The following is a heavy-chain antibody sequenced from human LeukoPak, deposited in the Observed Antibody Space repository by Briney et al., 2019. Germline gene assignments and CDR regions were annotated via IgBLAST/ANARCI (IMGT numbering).Heavy chain of an antibody. V-gene: IGHV3-30*18. Sequence: GRSLRLSCAASGFTFSSYGMRWVRQAPGKGLEWVAVISYDGSNKYYADSVKGRFTISRDSSKNTLYLQMNSLRAEDTAVYYCAKAEYSSGWYQDYWGQGTLVTVSS. J-gene: IGHJ4*02. CDR3: AKAEYSSGWYQDY. CDR1: GFTFSSYG. D-gene: IGHD6-19*01. CDR2: ISYDGSNK.